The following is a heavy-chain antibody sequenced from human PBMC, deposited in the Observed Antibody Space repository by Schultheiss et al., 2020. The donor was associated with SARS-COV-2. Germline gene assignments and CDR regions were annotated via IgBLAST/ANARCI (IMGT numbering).Heavy chain of an antibody. Sequence: SETLSLTCAVYGGSFSGYYWSWIRQPPGKGLEWIGYINYGGITNYNPSLKSRVTISVDTSKNQFSLKLSSVTAADTAVYYCARETPRRYCSSTSCLGARGMDVWGQGTTVTVSS. CDR3: ARETPRRYCSSTSCLGARGMDV. CDR2: INYGGIT. J-gene: IGHJ6*02. D-gene: IGHD2-2*01. V-gene: IGHV4-59*01. CDR1: GGSFSGYY.